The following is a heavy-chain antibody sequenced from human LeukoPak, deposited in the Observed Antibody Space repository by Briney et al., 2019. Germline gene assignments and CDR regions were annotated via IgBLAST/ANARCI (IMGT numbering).Heavy chain of an antibody. CDR1: GFTLSSYS. Sequence: PGGSLRLSCAASGFTLSSYSMNWVRQAPGKGLEWVSSISSSSSYIYYTDSVKGRFTISRDNAKNSLYLQMNSLRAEDTAVYYCARQRRYCSGDNCYQRTFDYWGQGTLVTVSS. CDR2: ISSSSSYI. V-gene: IGHV3-21*01. J-gene: IGHJ4*02. CDR3: ARQRRYCSGDNCYQRTFDY. D-gene: IGHD2-15*01.